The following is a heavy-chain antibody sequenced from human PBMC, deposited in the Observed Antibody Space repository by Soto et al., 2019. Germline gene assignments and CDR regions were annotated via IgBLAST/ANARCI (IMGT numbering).Heavy chain of an antibody. CDR1: GFTFSSYS. D-gene: IGHD3-10*01. CDR2: ISSSGTTI. CDR3: ARGYYGSGSYPVKI. Sequence: EVQLVESGGGLVQPGGSLRLSCVVSGFTFSSYSMNWVRQAPGKGLEWVSYISSSGTTIYYSDSVKGRFTISRDSAENSLYLQMNSLRDEDTAVYYCARGYYGSGSYPVKIWGQGTLVTVSS. V-gene: IGHV3-48*02. J-gene: IGHJ4*02.